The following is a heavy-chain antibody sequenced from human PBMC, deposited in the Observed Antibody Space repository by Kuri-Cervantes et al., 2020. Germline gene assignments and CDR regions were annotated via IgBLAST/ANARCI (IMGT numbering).Heavy chain of an antibody. CDR3: ARNGAPYDFWSGYYPPFDY. CDR2: ISYDGSNK. J-gene: IGHJ4*02. CDR1: GFTFSSYA. V-gene: IGHV3-30-3*01. Sequence: GGSLRLSCAASGFTFSSYAMHWVRQAPGKGLEWLAVISYDGSNKYYADSVKGRFTISRDNSKNTPYLQMNSLRAEDTAVYYCARNGAPYDFWSGYYPPFDYWGQGTLVTVSS. D-gene: IGHD3-3*01.